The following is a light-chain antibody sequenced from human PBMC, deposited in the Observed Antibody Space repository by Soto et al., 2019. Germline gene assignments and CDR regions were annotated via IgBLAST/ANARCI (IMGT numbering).Light chain of an antibody. Sequence: EIVLTQCPATLSLSPGERATLSCRASQSVSSYLACYQQKPGQAPRLLIYDASNRATGIPARFSGSGSGTDFTLTISSLEPEDFAVYYCQQRSNWPRTFGQGTKVDIK. J-gene: IGKJ1*01. CDR1: QSVSSY. V-gene: IGKV3-11*01. CDR3: QQRSNWPRT. CDR2: DAS.